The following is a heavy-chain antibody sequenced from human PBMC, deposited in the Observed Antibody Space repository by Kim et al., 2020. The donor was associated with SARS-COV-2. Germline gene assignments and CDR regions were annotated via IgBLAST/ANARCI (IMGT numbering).Heavy chain of an antibody. CDR2: ISSDGSNK. D-gene: IGHD2-2*01. Sequence: GLGWVAVISSDGSNKYFADSVKGRFTISRDNSKNTLYLQVNSLRAEDTAVYYCARGYCTSTSCYAFDYWGQGTLVTVSS. V-gene: IGHV3-30*03. CDR3: ARGYCTSTSCYAFDY. J-gene: IGHJ4*02.